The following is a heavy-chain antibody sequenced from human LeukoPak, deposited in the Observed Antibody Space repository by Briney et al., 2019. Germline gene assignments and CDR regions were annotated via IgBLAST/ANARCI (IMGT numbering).Heavy chain of an antibody. V-gene: IGHV4-39*01. Sequence: SETLSLTCTVSGDSISSSSYYWGWIRQPPGKGLEWIGSIYYSGSTYYNPSLKGRVTISVDTSKNQFSLKLSSVTAADTAVYYCARPGVVPAESGSYYFDYWGQGTLVTVSS. CDR1: GDSISSSSYY. D-gene: IGHD2-2*01. CDR2: IYYSGST. CDR3: ARPGVVPAESGSYYFDY. J-gene: IGHJ4*02.